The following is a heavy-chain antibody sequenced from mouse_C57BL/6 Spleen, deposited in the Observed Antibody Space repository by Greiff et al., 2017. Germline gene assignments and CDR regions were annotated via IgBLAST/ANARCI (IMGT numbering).Heavy chain of an antibody. CDR1: GYTFTSYW. V-gene: IGHV1-53*01. CDR3: ARGETGRYFDV. J-gene: IGHJ1*03. CDR2: INPSNGGT. Sequence: QVQLKQPGTELVKPGASVKLSCKASGYTFTSYWMHWVKQRPGQGLEWIGNINPSNGGTNYNEKFKSKATLTVDKSSSTAYMQLSSLTSEDSAVYYGARGETGRYFDVWGTGTTVTVSS. D-gene: IGHD4-1*01.